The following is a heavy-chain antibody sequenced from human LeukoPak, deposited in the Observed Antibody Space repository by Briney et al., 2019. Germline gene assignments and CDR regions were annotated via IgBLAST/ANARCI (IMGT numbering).Heavy chain of an antibody. V-gene: IGHV4-39*01. J-gene: IGHJ5*02. CDR2: IYYSGST. Sequence: SETLSLTCTVSGGSISSSSYYWGWIRQPPGKGLEWIGSIYYSGSTYYNPSLKSRVTISVDTSKNRFSLKLSSVTAADTAVYYCARQAGDSSGYSNWFDPWGQGTLVTVSS. CDR1: GGSISSSSYY. CDR3: ARQAGDSSGYSNWFDP. D-gene: IGHD3-22*01.